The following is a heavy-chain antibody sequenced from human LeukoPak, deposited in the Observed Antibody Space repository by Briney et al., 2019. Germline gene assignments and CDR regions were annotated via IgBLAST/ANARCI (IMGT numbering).Heavy chain of an antibody. D-gene: IGHD3-10*01. CDR2: IRYDGSND. Sequence: GGSLRLSCAASRFTFSNYCMHWVRQAPGKGLEWVAVIRYDGSNDYYADSVKGRFIISRDNSKNTLYLQMNTLRPEDTALYYCVKDRGILLWFGEFDSWGQGTLVTVSS. CDR1: RFTFSNYC. V-gene: IGHV3-30*02. CDR3: VKDRGILLWFGEFDS. J-gene: IGHJ4*02.